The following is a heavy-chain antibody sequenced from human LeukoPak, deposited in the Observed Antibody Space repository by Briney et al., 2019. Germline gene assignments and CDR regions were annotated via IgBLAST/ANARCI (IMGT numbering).Heavy chain of an antibody. CDR3: ATQGGFRTGFDP. J-gene: IGHJ5*02. CDR2: IYYSGST. CDR1: GGSIGSSSYY. V-gene: IGHV4-39*01. Sequence: PSETLSLTCTVSGGSIGSSSYYWGWIRQPPGKGLERIGSIYYSGSTYYNPSLKSRVTISVDTSKNHFSLKLSSVTAADTAVYYCATQGGFRTGFDPWGQGTLLTVSS. D-gene: IGHD3/OR15-3a*01.